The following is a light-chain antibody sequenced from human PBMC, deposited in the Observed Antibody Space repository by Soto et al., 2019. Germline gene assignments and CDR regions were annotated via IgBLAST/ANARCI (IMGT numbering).Light chain of an antibody. CDR3: QQRSNWPLT. Sequence: EIVLTQSPTTLSLSPGEGATLSCRASQSVSRFLAWFQQKPGQAPRLLIYDAPNRATGIPARFSGSGSGTDFTLTISSLEPEDFAVYYCQQRSNWPLTFGPGTKVDMK. J-gene: IGKJ3*01. V-gene: IGKV3-11*01. CDR2: DAP. CDR1: QSVSRF.